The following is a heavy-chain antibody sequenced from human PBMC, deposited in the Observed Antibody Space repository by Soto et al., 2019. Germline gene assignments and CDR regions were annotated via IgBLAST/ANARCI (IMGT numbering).Heavy chain of an antibody. V-gene: IGHV4-31*03. Sequence: LSLTCTVSGGSISSGGYYWSWIRQHPGKGLEWIGYIYYSGSTYYNPSLKSRVTMSVDTSKNQFSLKLSSVTAADTAVYYCARVVTFSYYFDYWGQGTLVTVSS. CDR3: ARVVTFSYYFDY. J-gene: IGHJ4*02. D-gene: IGHD5-18*01. CDR2: IYYSGST. CDR1: GGSISSGGYY.